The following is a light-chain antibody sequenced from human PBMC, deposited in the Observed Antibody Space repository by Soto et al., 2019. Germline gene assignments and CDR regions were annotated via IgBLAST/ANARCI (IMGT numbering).Light chain of an antibody. CDR3: CSYAGSSTCWV. V-gene: IGLV2-23*02. Sequence: QSALTQPASVSGSPGQSIIISCTGTSSDVGSYNLVSWYQQHPGKAPKLMIYEVSKRPSGVSNRFSGSKSGNTASLTISGLQAEDEADYYCCSYAGSSTCWVFGGGTKLTVL. CDR1: SSDVGSYNL. J-gene: IGLJ3*02. CDR2: EVS.